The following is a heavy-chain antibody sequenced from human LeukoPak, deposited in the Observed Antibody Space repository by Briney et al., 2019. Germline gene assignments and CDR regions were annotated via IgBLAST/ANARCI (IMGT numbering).Heavy chain of an antibody. Sequence: GGSLRLSCAASGFTFSSFAMSWVRQAPGKGLEWVSGISASGGSTYYADSVKGRFTTSRDNSKNTLYLQMNSLRAEDTAEYYCAKGGVVVTAPLGYWGQGTLVTVSS. J-gene: IGHJ4*02. CDR1: GFTFSSFA. CDR3: AKGGVVVTAPLGY. CDR2: ISASGGST. V-gene: IGHV3-23*01. D-gene: IGHD2-21*02.